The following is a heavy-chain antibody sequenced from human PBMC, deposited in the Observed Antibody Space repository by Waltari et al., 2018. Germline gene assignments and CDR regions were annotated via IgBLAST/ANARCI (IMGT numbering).Heavy chain of an antibody. V-gene: IGHV3-23*01. CDR1: GFSCSPYA. D-gene: IGHD2-15*01. CDR2: ISGSGGTT. J-gene: IGHJ4*02. Sequence: EVQLLESGGDITQPGWSLRARGAPPGFSCSPYASSVLCARLRQAPGKGPEWVSSISGSGGTTYDADSVKGRFIISRDNSNNTLFLQLNNLRVEDTATYYCAKCKSLGSAGSCYSFFAQWGQGTQVTVSS. CDR3: AKCKSLGSAGSCYSFFAQ.